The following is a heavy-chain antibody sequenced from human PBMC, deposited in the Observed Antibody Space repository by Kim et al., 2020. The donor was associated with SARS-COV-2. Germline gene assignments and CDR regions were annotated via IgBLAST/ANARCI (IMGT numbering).Heavy chain of an antibody. D-gene: IGHD2-2*01. Sequence: GGSLRLSCAASGFTFSSHWMSWVRLAPGRGLEWVAITNEDGGQKYYVDSVRGRFTISRDNARNSLFIQLNSLRGEDTAVYYCARGSSFPGVDYWGQGTLVTISS. V-gene: IGHV3-7*03. CDR2: TNEDGGQK. CDR1: GFTFSSHW. CDR3: ARGSSFPGVDY. J-gene: IGHJ4*02.